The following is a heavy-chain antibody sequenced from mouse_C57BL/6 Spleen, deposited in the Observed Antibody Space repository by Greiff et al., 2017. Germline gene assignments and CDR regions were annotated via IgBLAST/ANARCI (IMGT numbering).Heavy chain of an antibody. V-gene: IGHV14-4*01. CDR3: TTYGSEGY. Sequence: EVHLVESGAELVRPGASVKLSCTASGFNIKDDYMHWVKQRPEQGLEWIGWIDPENGDTEYASKFQGKATITADTSSNTAYLQLSSLTSEDTAVYYCTTYGSEGYWGQGTTLTVSS. CDR2: IDPENGDT. D-gene: IGHD1-1*01. CDR1: GFNIKDDY. J-gene: IGHJ2*01.